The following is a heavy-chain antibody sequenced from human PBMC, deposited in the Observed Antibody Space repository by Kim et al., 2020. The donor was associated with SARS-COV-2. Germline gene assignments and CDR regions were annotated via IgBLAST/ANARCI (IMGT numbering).Heavy chain of an antibody. J-gene: IGHJ6*02. CDR2: IGTAGDT. CDR1: GFTFSSYD. CDR3: ARALRYFDWLFQTDYCYNGMDV. V-gene: IGHV3-13*01. D-gene: IGHD3-9*01. Sequence: GGSLRLSCAASGFTFSSYDMHWVRQGTGKGLEWVSAIGTAGDTYYPGSVKGRFTISRENAKNSLYLQMNSLRAGDTAVYYCARALRYFDWLFQTDYCYNGMDVWGQGTTVTVSS.